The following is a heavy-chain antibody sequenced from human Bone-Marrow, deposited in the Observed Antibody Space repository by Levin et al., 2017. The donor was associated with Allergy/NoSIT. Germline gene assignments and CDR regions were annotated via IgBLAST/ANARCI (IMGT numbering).Heavy chain of an antibody. CDR1: GGSFSGSY. J-gene: IGHJ2*01. Sequence: PSQTLSLTCAVYGGSFSGSYWSWIRQPPGKGLEWIGEINHSGSTNYNPSLKSRVTISVDTSKNQFSLKLSSVTAADTAVYYCARGKAYSVWGSYRSYWYFDLWGRGTLVTVSS. CDR3: ARGKAYSVWGSYRSYWYFDL. CDR2: INHSGST. V-gene: IGHV4-34*01. D-gene: IGHD3-16*02.